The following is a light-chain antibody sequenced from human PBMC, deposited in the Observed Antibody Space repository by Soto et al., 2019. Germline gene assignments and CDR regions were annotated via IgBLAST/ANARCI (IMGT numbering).Light chain of an antibody. CDR1: QSVSTN. V-gene: IGKV3-15*01. J-gene: IGKJ5*01. CDR2: GTS. Sequence: EIVMTQSPATLSVSPGERATLSCRASQSVSTNLAWYQQKPGQSPRLLIYGTSTRATGVPARFSGGGSGTDFTLTISSLQPEDFATYYCQQSYSTLLTFGQGTRLEIK. CDR3: QQSYSTLLT.